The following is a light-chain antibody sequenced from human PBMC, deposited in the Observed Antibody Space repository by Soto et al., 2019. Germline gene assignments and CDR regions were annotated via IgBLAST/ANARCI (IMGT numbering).Light chain of an antibody. V-gene: IGKV1-5*03. CDR3: QQYDAYSWT. CDR1: QSISSW. CDR2: KTS. J-gene: IGKJ1*01. Sequence: DIPMTQSPSTLSASVGDRVTITCRASQSISSWLAWYQQKPGKAPNLLIYKTSTLESGVPSRFSGGGSGTEFTLTISSLQSEDFATYYCQQYDAYSWTFGQGTKVEI.